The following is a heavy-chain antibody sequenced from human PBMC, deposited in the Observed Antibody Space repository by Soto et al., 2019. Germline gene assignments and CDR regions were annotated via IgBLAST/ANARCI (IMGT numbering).Heavy chain of an antibody. CDR2: INSGGSRT. CDR3: ARGPNYYERGFCDY. Sequence: EVQLVESGGGLVQPGGSLRLSCTASGFTFSNNWMHWVRQAPGRGLVWVSRINSGGSRTTYADAVKGRFTISRDNAKNRLYLQMNSLRPEDTAVYYGARGPNYYERGFCDYWGQGTLVTVSS. D-gene: IGHD3-22*01. J-gene: IGHJ4*02. V-gene: IGHV3-74*01. CDR1: GFTFSNNW.